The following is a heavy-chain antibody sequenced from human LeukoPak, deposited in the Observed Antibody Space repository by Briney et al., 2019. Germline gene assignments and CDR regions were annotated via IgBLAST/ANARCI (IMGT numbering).Heavy chain of an antibody. V-gene: IGHV4-39*01. CDR2: IYHDGST. CDR1: GGSLSSSSYY. J-gene: IGHJ5*02. D-gene: IGHD3-3*01. Sequence: PSETLSLTCAVSGGSLSSSSYYWAWIRQPPGKGLEWIGSIYHDGSTYSNPSLEGRVTISVDTSKNQFSLKLTSVTAADTAVYYCARLGRTYYDFWSGPWGQGTLVTVSS. CDR3: ARLGRTYYDFWSGP.